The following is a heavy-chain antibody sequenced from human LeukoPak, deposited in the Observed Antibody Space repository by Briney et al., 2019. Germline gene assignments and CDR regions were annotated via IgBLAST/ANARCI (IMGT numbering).Heavy chain of an antibody. V-gene: IGHV4-39*01. CDR3: ARHIDNYPHSAYPPNDF. CDR2: IHFSGTT. CDR1: GGSISRSNYY. D-gene: IGHD5-12*01. J-gene: IGHJ4*02. Sequence: TSETLSLTCTVSGGSISRSNYYWGWIRQPPGKGLEWIGSIHFSGTTYYTPSLKSRVTISVDTPKNQFSLNLNSVTAADTAIYYCARHIDNYPHSAYPPNDFWGQGTLVTVSS.